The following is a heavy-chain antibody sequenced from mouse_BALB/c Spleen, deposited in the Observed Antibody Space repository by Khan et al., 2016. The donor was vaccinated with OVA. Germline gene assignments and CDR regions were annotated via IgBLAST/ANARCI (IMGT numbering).Heavy chain of an antibody. V-gene: IGHV2-6-1*01. J-gene: IGHJ4*01. CDR3: ARQPYYHYNVMDY. D-gene: IGHD2-10*01. CDR2: MWSDGSA. Sequence: QVQLKQSGPGLVAPSQSLSITCTISGFSLTNYGVHWVRQPPGKGLEWLVLMWSDGSATYNSALKSRLTISMDNSKSPVFLQMHRLQTDDTAMYFCARQPYYHYNVMDYWGQGTSVTVSS. CDR1: GFSLTNYG.